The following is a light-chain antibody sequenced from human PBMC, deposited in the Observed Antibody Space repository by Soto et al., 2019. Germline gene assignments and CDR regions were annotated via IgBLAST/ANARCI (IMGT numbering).Light chain of an antibody. CDR1: SGNIASNY. CDR2: DDD. V-gene: IGLV6-57*04. J-gene: IGLJ2*01. Sequence: NFMLTQPHSVSESPGKTITISCTRSSGNIASNYVQWYQQRPGGAPTTVIYDDDQRPSGVPDRFSGSIDSSSNPASLTISGLKTEDEADYHCQSYDGTTVVFGGGTKLTVL. CDR3: QSYDGTTVV.